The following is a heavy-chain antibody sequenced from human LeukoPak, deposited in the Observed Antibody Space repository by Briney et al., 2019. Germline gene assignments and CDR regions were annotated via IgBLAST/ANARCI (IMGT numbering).Heavy chain of an antibody. CDR3: AIQQLVKEVVY. CDR1: GGSISSGGYY. CDR2: IYHSGST. Sequence: SETLSLTCTVSGGSISSGGYYWSWIRQPPGKGLEWIGYIYHSGSTYYNPSLKSRVTISVDRSKNQFSLKLSSVTAADTAVYYCAIQQLVKEVVYWGQGTLVTVSS. J-gene: IGHJ4*02. V-gene: IGHV4-30-2*01. D-gene: IGHD6-13*01.